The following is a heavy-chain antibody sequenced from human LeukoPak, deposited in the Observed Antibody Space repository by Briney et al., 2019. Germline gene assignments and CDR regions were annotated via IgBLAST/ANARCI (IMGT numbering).Heavy chain of an antibody. V-gene: IGHV3-30*16. CDR2: ILYDGSNK. D-gene: IGHD3-22*01. J-gene: IGHJ4*02. Sequence: GSLRLSCATSGFTFSSYAMHWVRQAPGKGPEWVAVILYDGSNKYYADSVKGRFTISRDNSKNTLYLQMNSLRAEDTAVYYCARDWGYYDSSEYYFDYWGQGTLVTVSS. CDR3: ARDWGYYDSSEYYFDY. CDR1: GFTFSSYA.